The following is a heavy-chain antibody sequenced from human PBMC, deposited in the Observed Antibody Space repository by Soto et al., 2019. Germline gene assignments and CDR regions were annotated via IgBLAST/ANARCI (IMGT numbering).Heavy chain of an antibody. V-gene: IGHV4-30-4*01. Sequence: PSETLSLTCTVSGGSISSGDYYWSWIRQPPGKGLEWIGYIYYSGTTSYNPSLKSRVIISLDKSKNQFTLKVTSVTAADTAVYYCATQNPGSYHFDSWGQGHLVTVSS. CDR2: IYYSGTT. D-gene: IGHD3-10*01. J-gene: IGHJ4*02. CDR1: GGSISSGDYY. CDR3: ATQNPGSYHFDS.